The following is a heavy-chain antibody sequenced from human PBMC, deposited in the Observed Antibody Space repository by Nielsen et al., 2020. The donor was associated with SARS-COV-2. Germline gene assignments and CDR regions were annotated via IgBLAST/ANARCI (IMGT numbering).Heavy chain of an antibody. J-gene: IGHJ6*02. Sequence: WVRQAPGQGLEWMGWMNPNSGNTGYAQKFQGRVTMTRNTSISTAYMELSSLRSEDTAVYYCARGLVFSYYAILTGYGSGMDVWGQGTTVTVSS. CDR2: MNPNSGNT. CDR3: ARGLVFSYYAILTGYGSGMDV. D-gene: IGHD3-9*01. V-gene: IGHV1-8*01.